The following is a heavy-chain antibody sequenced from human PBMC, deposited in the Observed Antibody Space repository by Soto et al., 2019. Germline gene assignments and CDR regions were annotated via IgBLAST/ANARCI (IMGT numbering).Heavy chain of an antibody. CDR3: ARAVAGKDTFDY. D-gene: IGHD6-19*01. CDR1: GGSISSYY. CDR2: IYYSGST. J-gene: IGHJ4*02. Sequence: SETLSLTCTVSGGSISSYYWSWIRQPPGKGLEWIGYIYYSGSTNYNPSLKSRVTISVDTSKNQFSLKLSSVTAADTAVYYCARAVAGKDTFDYWGQGTLVTVSS. V-gene: IGHV4-59*01.